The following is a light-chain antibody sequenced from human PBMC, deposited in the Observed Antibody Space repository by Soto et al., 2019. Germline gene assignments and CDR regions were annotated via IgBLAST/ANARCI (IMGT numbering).Light chain of an antibody. Sequence: QSALTQPASVSGSPGQSITISCTGTSSDVGSYNLVSWYQQHPGKAPKLMIYEGSERPSGVSNRFSGSKSGNTASLTISGLQAEDEADYYCYSYAGSDAYVFGTGTKLTVL. J-gene: IGLJ1*01. CDR3: YSYAGSDAYV. CDR1: SSDVGSYNL. V-gene: IGLV2-23*01. CDR2: EGS.